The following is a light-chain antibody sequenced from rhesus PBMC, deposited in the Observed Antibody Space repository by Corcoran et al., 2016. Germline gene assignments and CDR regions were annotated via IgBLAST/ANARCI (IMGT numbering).Light chain of an antibody. J-gene: IGLJ1*01. CDR3: SSYAGSNPLI. CDR2: EVS. Sequence: QAALTHPRSVSGSPGQSVTISCTGTSSDIGGYNYVSWYQQHPGTAPKLMIYEVSKRPSGVSDRFSGSKSGNTASLTISGLPADDDADYYCSSYAGSNPLIFGAGTRLTVL. V-gene: IGLV2-32*02. CDR1: SSDIGGYNY.